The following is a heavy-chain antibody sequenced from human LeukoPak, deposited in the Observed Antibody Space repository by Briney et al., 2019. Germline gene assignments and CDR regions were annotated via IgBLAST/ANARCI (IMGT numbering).Heavy chain of an antibody. CDR2: IYHRWST. D-gene: IGHD3-10*01. CDR1: GGSISSSNW. Sequence: SGTLSLTCAVSGGSISSSNWWSWVRQPPGKGLEWIGEIYHRWSTNYNPSLKSRVTISVDKSKNQSSLKLSSVTAADTAVYYCARVEEGYGSGRRENFYYYYMDVCGKGTTVTISS. J-gene: IGHJ6*03. CDR3: ARVEEGYGSGRRENFYYYYMDV. V-gene: IGHV4-4*02.